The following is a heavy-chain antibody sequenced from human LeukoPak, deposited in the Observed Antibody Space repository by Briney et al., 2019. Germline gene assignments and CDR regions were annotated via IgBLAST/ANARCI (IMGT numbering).Heavy chain of an antibody. D-gene: IGHD3-22*01. CDR2: IIPILGIA. Sequence: SVKVSCKASGGTFSSYAISWVRQAPGQGLEWVGRIIPILGIANYAQKFQGRVTITADKSTSTAYMELSSLRSEDTAVYYCAPDWDYYDSSGYYSNYWGQGTLVTVSS. CDR3: APDWDYYDSSGYYSNY. CDR1: GGTFSSYA. J-gene: IGHJ4*02. V-gene: IGHV1-69*04.